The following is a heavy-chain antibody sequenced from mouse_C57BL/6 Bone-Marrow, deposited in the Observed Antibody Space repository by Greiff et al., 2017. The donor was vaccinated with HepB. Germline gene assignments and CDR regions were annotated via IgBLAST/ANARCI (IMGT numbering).Heavy chain of an antibody. CDR1: GFTFSSYA. J-gene: IGHJ3*01. CDR2: ISDGGSYT. CDR3: AREDDYDGFAY. D-gene: IGHD2-4*01. Sequence: EVKVVESGGGLVKPGGSLKLSCAASGFTFSSYAMSWVRQTPEKRLEWVATISDGGSYTYYPDNVKGRFTISRDNAKNNLYLQMSHLKSEDTAMYYCAREDDYDGFAYWGQGTRVTVSA. V-gene: IGHV5-4*01.